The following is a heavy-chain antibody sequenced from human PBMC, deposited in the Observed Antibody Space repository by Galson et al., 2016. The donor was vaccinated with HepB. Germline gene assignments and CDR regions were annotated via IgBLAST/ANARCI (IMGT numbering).Heavy chain of an antibody. CDR1: GFTLTHYG. J-gene: IGHJ4*02. CDR2: IWYDGSYK. V-gene: IGHV3-33*01. Sequence: SLRLSCATSGFTLTHYGMLWVRQAPGKGLEWVAVIWYDGSYKYYADSEEGRFTISRDISENTVYLQMNSLRGEDTAVYYCAREIPHMVHGGLDYWGQGTLFTVSS. D-gene: IGHD2-2*02. CDR3: AREIPHMVHGGLDY.